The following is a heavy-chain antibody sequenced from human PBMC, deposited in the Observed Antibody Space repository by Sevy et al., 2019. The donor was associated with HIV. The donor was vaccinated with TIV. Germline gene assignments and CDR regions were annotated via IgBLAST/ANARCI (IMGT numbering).Heavy chain of an antibody. V-gene: IGHV4-4*07. Sequence: SETLSLTCTVSGGSISSYYWSWIRQPAGKGLEWIGRIYTSGSTNYNPSLKSRVTMSVDTSKNQFSLKLSSVTAADTAVYYCARRGGEYSSSSAHWFDPWGQGTLVTVSS. J-gene: IGHJ5*02. CDR2: IYTSGST. CDR1: GGSISSYY. D-gene: IGHD6-6*01. CDR3: ARRGGEYSSSSAHWFDP.